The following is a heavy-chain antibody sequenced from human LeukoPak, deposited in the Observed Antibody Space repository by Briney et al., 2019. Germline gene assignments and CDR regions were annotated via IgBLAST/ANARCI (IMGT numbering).Heavy chain of an antibody. V-gene: IGHV1-69*06. D-gene: IGHD4-17*01. J-gene: IGHJ4*02. CDR3: ARAKSYYGDYVPYFDY. CDR2: IIPIFGTA. Sequence: SVKVSCKASGGTFSSYAISWVRQAPGQGLEWMGGIIPIFGTANYAQKFQGRVTITADKSTSTAYMELSSLRSEDTAVYYCARAKSYYGDYVPYFDYWGQGTLVTVSS. CDR1: GGTFSSYA.